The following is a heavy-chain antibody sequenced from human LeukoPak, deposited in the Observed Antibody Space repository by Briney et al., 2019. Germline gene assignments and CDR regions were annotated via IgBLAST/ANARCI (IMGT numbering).Heavy chain of an antibody. CDR2: INHSGST. Sequence: PSETLSLTCAVHGGSFSGYYWSWIRQPPGKGLEWIGEINHSGSTNYNPSLKSRVTISVDTSKNQFSLKLSSVTAADTAVYYCARVNGLLYFDYWGQGTLVTVSS. V-gene: IGHV4-34*01. CDR1: GGSFSGYY. J-gene: IGHJ4*02. CDR3: ARVNGLLYFDY. D-gene: IGHD1-26*01.